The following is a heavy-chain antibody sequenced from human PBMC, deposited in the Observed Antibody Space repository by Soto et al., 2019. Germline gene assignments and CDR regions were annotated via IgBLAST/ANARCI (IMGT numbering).Heavy chain of an antibody. CDR2: IYYSGST. CDR3: ARLGYSGYLNWFDP. J-gene: IGHJ5*02. D-gene: IGHD5-12*01. CDR1: GGSISSSSYY. Sequence: PSETLSLTCTVSGGSISSSSYYWGWIRQPPGKGLEWIGSIYYSGSTYYNPSLKSRVTISVDTSKNQFSLKLSSVTAADTAVYYCARLGYSGYLNWFDPWGQGTLVTVSS. V-gene: IGHV4-39*01.